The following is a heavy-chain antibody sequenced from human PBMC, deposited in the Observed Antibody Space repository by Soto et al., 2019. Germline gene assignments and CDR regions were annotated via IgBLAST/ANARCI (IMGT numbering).Heavy chain of an antibody. Sequence: SETLSLTCTVSGGSISSGDYYWSWIRQPPGKGLEWIGYIYYSGSTYYNPSLKSRVTISVDTSKNQFSLKLSSVTAADTAVYYCASIVGATWSQAQLDYWGQGTLVTVSS. V-gene: IGHV4-30-4*01. CDR3: ASIVGATWSQAQLDY. J-gene: IGHJ4*02. CDR2: IYYSGST. CDR1: GGSISSGDYY. D-gene: IGHD1-26*01.